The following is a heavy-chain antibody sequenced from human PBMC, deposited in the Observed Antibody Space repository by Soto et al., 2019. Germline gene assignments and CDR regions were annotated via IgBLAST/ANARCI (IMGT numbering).Heavy chain of an antibody. D-gene: IGHD3-10*01. CDR1: VNTFTSYD. CDR2: INPNSGNI. J-gene: IGHJ4*02. V-gene: IGHV1-8*01. CDR3: ARGRASGSYYLLDY. Sequence: ASVKVSCKASVNTFTSYDINWVRQATGHGLEWMGWINPNSGNIGYAQKFQGRVTMTRDTAIRTAYMEVSRLRSDDTAVYSCARGRASGSYYLLDYWGQGTLVTVSS.